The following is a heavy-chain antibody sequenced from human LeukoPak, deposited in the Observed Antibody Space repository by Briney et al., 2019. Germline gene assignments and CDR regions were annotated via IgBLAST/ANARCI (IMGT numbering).Heavy chain of an antibody. CDR2: INHSGST. D-gene: IGHD3-3*01. Sequence: PSETLSLTCAVYGGSFSGYYWSWIRQPPGKGLEWIGEINHSGSTNYNPSLKSRVTISVDTSKNQFSLKLSSVTAADTAVYYCARMAIGRFLEWSAYYYYYMDVWGKGTTVTVSS. V-gene: IGHV4-34*01. CDR1: GGSFSGYY. J-gene: IGHJ6*03. CDR3: ARMAIGRFLEWSAYYYYYMDV.